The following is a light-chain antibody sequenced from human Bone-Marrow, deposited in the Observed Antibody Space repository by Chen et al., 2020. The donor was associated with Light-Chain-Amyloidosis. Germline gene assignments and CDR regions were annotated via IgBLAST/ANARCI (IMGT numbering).Light chain of an antibody. V-gene: IGLV2-14*03. CDR2: DVS. Sequence: QSALTQPASVSGSPGQSITISCTGTSGDVGAYNYVSWYQQHPGKAHKLLICDVSNRPSGVSNRFSGSKSGNTASLTISGRQAEDEADYYCNSYTTSDTYVFGTGTEVTVL. J-gene: IGLJ1*01. CDR1: SGDVGAYNY. CDR3: NSYTTSDTYV.